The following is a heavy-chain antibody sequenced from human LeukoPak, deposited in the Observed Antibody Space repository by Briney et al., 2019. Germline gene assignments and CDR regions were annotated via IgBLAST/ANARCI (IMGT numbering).Heavy chain of an antibody. V-gene: IGHV3-53*01. CDR2: MYSGGST. Sequence: PGGSLRLSCAVSGFTVSSNYISWVRQAPGKGLEWVSVMYSGGSTYYADSVKGRFTISRDNYKNTLYLQMNSLRAEDTAVYYCAKIWISGGWTIDYWGQGTLVTVSS. J-gene: IGHJ4*02. CDR1: GFTVSSNY. D-gene: IGHD6-19*01. CDR3: AKIWISGGWTIDY.